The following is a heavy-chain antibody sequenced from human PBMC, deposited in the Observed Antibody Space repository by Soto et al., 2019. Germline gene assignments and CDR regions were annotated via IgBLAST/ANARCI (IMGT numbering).Heavy chain of an antibody. J-gene: IGHJ6*02. V-gene: IGHV3-21*01. CDR3: ARDELGYCSSTSCYTGRYYYYGMDV. Sequence: KAGVSLRLSCAASGFTFSSYSMNWVRQAPGKGLEWVSSISSSSSYIYYADSVKGRFTISRDNAKNSLYLQMNSLRAEDTAVYYCARDELGYCSSTSCYTGRYYYYGMDVWGQGTTVTVSS. CDR1: GFTFSSYS. D-gene: IGHD2-2*02. CDR2: ISSSSSYI.